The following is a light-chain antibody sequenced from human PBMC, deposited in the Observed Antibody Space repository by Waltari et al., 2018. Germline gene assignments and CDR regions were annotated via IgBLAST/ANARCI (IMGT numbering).Light chain of an antibody. CDR3: QQYDISPLT. Sequence: EIVLTQSPGTLSLSRGEGATLSCRTSQTIRNTYLAWYQQKPGQAPTLLISGTFSRATGIPDRFTGSGSGTDFSLTISSLEPEDFATYYCQQYDISPLTFGGGTKVDI. CDR1: QTIRNTY. CDR2: GTF. V-gene: IGKV3-20*01. J-gene: IGKJ4*02.